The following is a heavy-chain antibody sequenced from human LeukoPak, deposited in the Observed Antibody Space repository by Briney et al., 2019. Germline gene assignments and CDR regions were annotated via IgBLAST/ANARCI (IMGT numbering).Heavy chain of an antibody. D-gene: IGHD3-22*01. Sequence: GGSLRLSCAASGFTFSSYAMSWVRQAPGKGLEWVSAISGSGGSTYYADSVKGRFTISRDNSKNTLYLQMNSLRAEDTAVYYCAKPKRITMIVVVTRYYFDYWGQGTLVTVSS. J-gene: IGHJ4*02. CDR2: ISGSGGST. CDR3: AKPKRITMIVVVTRYYFDY. V-gene: IGHV3-23*01. CDR1: GFTFSSYA.